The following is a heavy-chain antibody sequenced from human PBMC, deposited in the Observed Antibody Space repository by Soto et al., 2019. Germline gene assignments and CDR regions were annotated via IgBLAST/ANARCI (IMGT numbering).Heavy chain of an antibody. D-gene: IGHD2-2*01. Sequence: SETLYLTCAVSGGSISSSNWWSWVRQPPGKGLEWIGEIYHSGSTNYNPSLKSRVTISVDKSKNQFSLKLSSVTAADTAVYYCASLGYCISTSCYSYNWFDPWGQGTLVTVSS. CDR3: ASLGYCISTSCYSYNWFDP. CDR1: GGSISSSNW. J-gene: IGHJ5*02. V-gene: IGHV4-4*02. CDR2: IYHSGST.